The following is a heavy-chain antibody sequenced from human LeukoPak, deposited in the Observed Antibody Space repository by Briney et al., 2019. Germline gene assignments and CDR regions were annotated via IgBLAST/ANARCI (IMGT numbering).Heavy chain of an antibody. V-gene: IGHV4-39*07. D-gene: IGHD4-17*01. CDR2: IYYSGST. J-gene: IGHJ6*02. CDR1: GGSISSSSYY. Sequence: SETLSLTCTVSGGSISSSSYYWGWIRQPPGKGLEWIGSIYYSGSTYYNPSLKSRVTISVDTSKNQFSLKLSSVTAADTAVYYCARYSMDYGDYPSHYYGMDVWGQGTMVTVSS. CDR3: ARYSMDYGDYPSHYYGMDV.